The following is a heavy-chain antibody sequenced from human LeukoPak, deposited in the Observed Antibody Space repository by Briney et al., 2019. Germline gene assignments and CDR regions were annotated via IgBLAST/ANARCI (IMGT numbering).Heavy chain of an antibody. J-gene: IGHJ3*02. CDR1: GYSFTSYN. D-gene: IGHD3-9*01. V-gene: IGHV1-8*01. Sequence: ASVKVSCKASGYSFTSYNINWVRQATGQGLEWMGWMNPNSGNTGYAQKFQGRVTMTRNTSLSTAYMELSSLRSEDTAVYYCARVPPNYDILTGYQGGAFDIWGQGTMVTVSS. CDR3: ARVPPNYDILTGYQGGAFDI. CDR2: MNPNSGNT.